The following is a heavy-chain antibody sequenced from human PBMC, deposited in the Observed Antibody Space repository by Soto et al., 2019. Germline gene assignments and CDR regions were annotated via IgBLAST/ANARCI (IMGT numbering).Heavy chain of an antibody. J-gene: IGHJ4*02. CDR2: ISSTIGTT. Sequence: PGGSLRLSCAASGFTFNNYAMSWVRQAPGKGLEWVSTISSTIGTTYYADSVKGRFTISRDKSKNTLYLQMNSLRDEDTAVYYCAKLPYFDFWTGYNYFDSWGQGALVTVSS. CDR1: GFTFNNYA. V-gene: IGHV3-23*01. CDR3: AKLPYFDFWTGYNYFDS. D-gene: IGHD3-3*01.